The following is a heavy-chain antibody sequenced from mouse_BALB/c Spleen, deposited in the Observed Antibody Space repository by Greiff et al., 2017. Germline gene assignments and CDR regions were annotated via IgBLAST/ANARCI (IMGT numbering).Heavy chain of an antibody. CDR3: ARHPYYFDY. CDR2: ISNGGGST. Sequence: EVQGVESGGGLVQPGGSLKLSCAASGFTFSSYTMSWVRQTPEKRLEWVAYISNGGGSTYYPDTVKGRFTISRDNAKNTLYLQMSSLKSEDTAMYYCARHPYYFDYWGQGTTLTVSS. J-gene: IGHJ2*01. CDR1: GFTFSSYT. V-gene: IGHV5-12-2*01.